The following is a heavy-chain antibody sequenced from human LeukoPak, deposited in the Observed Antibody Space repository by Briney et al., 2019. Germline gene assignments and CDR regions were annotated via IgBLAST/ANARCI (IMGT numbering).Heavy chain of an antibody. CDR3: ARLGHYGDNRYYYMDV. J-gene: IGHJ6*03. D-gene: IGHD4-17*01. V-gene: IGHV1-46*01. Sequence: ASVKVSCKASGYTFTSYYMHWVRQAPGQGLEWMGIINPSGGSTSYAQKFQGRVTMTRDMSTSTVYMELSSLRSEDTAVYYCARLGHYGDNRYYYMDVWGKGTTVTVSS. CDR2: INPSGGST. CDR1: GYTFTSYY.